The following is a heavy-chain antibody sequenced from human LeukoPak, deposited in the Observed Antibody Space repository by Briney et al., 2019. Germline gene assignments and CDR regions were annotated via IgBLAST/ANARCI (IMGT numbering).Heavy chain of an antibody. Sequence: PGGSLRLSCAASGFTFSSYGMSWVRQAPGKGLEWVSATSGSGGSTYYADSVKGRFTISRDNAKNSLYLQMNSLRAEDTAVYYCARDYGGSSPFDYWGQGTLVTVSS. CDR1: GFTFSSYG. V-gene: IGHV3-23*01. J-gene: IGHJ4*02. CDR3: ARDYGGSSPFDY. D-gene: IGHD4-23*01. CDR2: TSGSGGST.